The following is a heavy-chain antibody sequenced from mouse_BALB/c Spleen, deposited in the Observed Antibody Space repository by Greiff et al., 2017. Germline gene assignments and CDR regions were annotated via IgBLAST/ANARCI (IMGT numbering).Heavy chain of an antibody. CDR3: TRYDYDGEGYFDY. CDR1: GYSFTSYW. D-gene: IGHD2-4*01. CDR2: IYPGNSDT. J-gene: IGHJ2*01. Sequence: VQLQQSGTVLARPGASVKMSCKASGYSFTSYWMHWVKQRPGQGLEWIGAIYPGNSDTSYNQKFKGKAKLTAVTSASTAYMELSSLTNEDSAVYYCTRYDYDGEGYFDYWGQGTTLTVSS. V-gene: IGHV1-5*01.